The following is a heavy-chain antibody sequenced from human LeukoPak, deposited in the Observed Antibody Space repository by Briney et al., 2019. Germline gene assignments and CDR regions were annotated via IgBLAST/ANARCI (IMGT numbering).Heavy chain of an antibody. CDR2: IYYSGST. J-gene: IGHJ5*02. CDR1: GGSISSSSYY. V-gene: IGHV4-39*07. D-gene: IGHD3-16*02. Sequence: SETLSLTCAVYGGSISSSSYYWGWIRQPPGKGLEWIGTIYYSGSTYYNPSLKSRVTISVDTSKNQFSLKLGSVTAADTAVYYCARDENGYVWGSFRAWGQGTLVTVSS. CDR3: ARDENGYVWGSFRA.